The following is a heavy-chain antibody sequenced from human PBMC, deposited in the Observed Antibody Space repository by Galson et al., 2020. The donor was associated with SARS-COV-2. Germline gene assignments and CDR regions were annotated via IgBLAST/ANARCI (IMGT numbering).Heavy chain of an antibody. J-gene: IGHJ6*02. D-gene: IGHD3-22*01. CDR2: IYPGDSDT. Sequence: KIGESLKISCKGSGYSFTSYWIGWVRQVPGKGLEWMGIIYPGDSDTRYSPSFQGQVTISADKSISTAYLQWSSLKASDTAMYYCAREQESGYYDSSGYYRREERYYGMDVWGQGTTVTVSS. CDR3: AREQESGYYDSSGYYRREERYYGMDV. CDR1: GYSFTSYW. V-gene: IGHV5-51*01.